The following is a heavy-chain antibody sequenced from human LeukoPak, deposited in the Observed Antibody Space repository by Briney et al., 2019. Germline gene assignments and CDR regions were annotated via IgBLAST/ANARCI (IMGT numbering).Heavy chain of an antibody. CDR3: AISRQDIVLIWFDP. J-gene: IGHJ5*02. CDR1: GYTFTSYG. V-gene: IGHV1-18*01. Sequence: ASVKVSCKASGYTFTSYGISWVRQAPGQGLEWMGWISGYNGNTNYAQKLQGRVTMTTDTSTSTAYMDLRSLRSDDTAVYYCAISRQDIVLIWFDPWGQGTLVTVSS. CDR2: ISGYNGNT. D-gene: IGHD2-8*01.